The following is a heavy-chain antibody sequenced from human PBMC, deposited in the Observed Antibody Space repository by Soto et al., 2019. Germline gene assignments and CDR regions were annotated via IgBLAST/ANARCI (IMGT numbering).Heavy chain of an antibody. Sequence: SETLSLTCTVSGGSISSGGYYWSWIRQHPGKGLEWIGYIYYSGSTYYNPSLKSRVTISVDTSKNQFSLKLSSVTAADTAVYYCARGPQPSTPYCSGGSCRFDYWGQGTLVTVSS. V-gene: IGHV4-31*03. CDR3: ARGPQPSTPYCSGGSCRFDY. D-gene: IGHD2-15*01. J-gene: IGHJ4*02. CDR1: GGSISSGGYY. CDR2: IYYSGST.